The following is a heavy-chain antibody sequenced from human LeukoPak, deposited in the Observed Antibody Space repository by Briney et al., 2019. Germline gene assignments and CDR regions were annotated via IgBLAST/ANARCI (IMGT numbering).Heavy chain of an antibody. Sequence: PGGSLSLSCAASGFTFISYSMNWVRQAPGKGLECVSSISSSSSYIYYADSVKGRFTISRDNAKNSLYLQMNSLRAEDTAVYYCARDGCSGGSCYPYYYGMDVWGQGTTVTVSS. CDR3: ARDGCSGGSCYPYYYGMDV. D-gene: IGHD2-15*01. V-gene: IGHV3-21*01. J-gene: IGHJ6*02. CDR1: GFTFISYS. CDR2: ISSSSSYI.